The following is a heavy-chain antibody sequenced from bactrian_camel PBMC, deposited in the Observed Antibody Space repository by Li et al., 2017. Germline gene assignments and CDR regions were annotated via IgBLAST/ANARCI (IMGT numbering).Heavy chain of an antibody. V-gene: IGHV3S44*01. CDR2: MNAYGRI. CDR1: GYSTRRNC. J-gene: IGHJ4*01. D-gene: IGHD4*01. Sequence: DVQLVESGGGSVQAGGSLRLSCVASGYSTRRNCLGWFRQAPGKAREGVASMNAYGRIVYADSVKGRSTISQDNGGDTLYLEMNDLKPEDTAMYYCAAGRAQVVEGQSSRVCFLRDDYSFWGQGTQVTV. CDR3: AAGRAQVVEGQSSRVCFLRDDYSF.